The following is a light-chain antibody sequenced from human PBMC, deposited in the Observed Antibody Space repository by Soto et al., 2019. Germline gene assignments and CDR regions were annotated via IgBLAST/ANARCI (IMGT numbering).Light chain of an antibody. Sequence: QSVLTQPASVSGSPGQSITISCTGTSSDVGGYNYVSWYQQHPDKAPKLMIYDVSNRPSGVSNRFSGSKSGNTASLTISGLQAEDEADYYCSSYTSSNTCVFGTGTKLTVL. CDR2: DVS. J-gene: IGLJ1*01. CDR1: SSDVGGYNY. V-gene: IGLV2-14*01. CDR3: SSYTSSNTCV.